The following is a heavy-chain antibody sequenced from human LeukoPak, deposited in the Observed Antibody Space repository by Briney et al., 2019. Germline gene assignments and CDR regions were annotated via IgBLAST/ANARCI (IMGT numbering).Heavy chain of an antibody. V-gene: IGHV3-53*01. J-gene: IGHJ3*02. Sequence: GRSLRLSCAASGFTVSSNYMSWVRQAPGKGLEWVSVFYSAGSTYYADSVKGRFTISRDNAKNSIYLQMNSLRAEDTAVYYCVREGLACSGSTCYLAAFDNWGQGTMVTVYS. CDR2: FYSAGST. D-gene: IGHD2-2*01. CDR1: GFTVSSNY. CDR3: VREGLACSGSTCYLAAFDN.